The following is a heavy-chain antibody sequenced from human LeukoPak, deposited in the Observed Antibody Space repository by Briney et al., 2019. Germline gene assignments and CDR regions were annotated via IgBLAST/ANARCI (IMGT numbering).Heavy chain of an antibody. Sequence: ASVRVSCKTSGYTFTSSHAHWVRQAPGQGLEWMGLVNCGDGYTNYAQKLQGRVNVTADTSTSTLYMGLTSLTTEDTAIYYCARDRGGSYSIDYWGQGTLVTVSS. CDR3: ARDRGGSYSIDY. J-gene: IGHJ4*02. CDR2: VNCGDGYT. CDR1: GYTFTSSH. V-gene: IGHV1-46*01. D-gene: IGHD1-26*01.